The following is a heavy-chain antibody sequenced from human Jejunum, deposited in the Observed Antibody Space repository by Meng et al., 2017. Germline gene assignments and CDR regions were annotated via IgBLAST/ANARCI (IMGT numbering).Heavy chain of an antibody. J-gene: IGHJ5*01. V-gene: IGHV3-11*04. D-gene: IGHD5/OR15-5a*01. CDR3: ARKKPGTVYFDP. CDR2: ISSTGSDI. Sequence: GGSLRLSCAASGFSFSDYYMSWIRQAPGKGHEWVSYISSTGSDINYADSVKGRFTISRDNAKNSLYLQMNSLRDEDTAVYYCARKKPGTVYFDPWGQGTLVTVSS. CDR1: GFSFSDYY.